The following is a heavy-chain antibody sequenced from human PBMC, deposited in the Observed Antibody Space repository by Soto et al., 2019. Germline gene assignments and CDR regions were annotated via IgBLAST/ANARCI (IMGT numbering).Heavy chain of an antibody. CDR1: GFTFRSYA. CDR3: ARSIVVVTALDY. V-gene: IGHV1-3*01. D-gene: IGHD2-21*02. Sequence: SGFTFRSYAMHWVRQAPGQRLEWMGWINAGNGNTKYSQKFQGRVTITRDTSASTAYMELSSLRSEDTAVYYCARSIVVVTALDYWGQGTLVTVSS. J-gene: IGHJ4*02. CDR2: INAGNGNT.